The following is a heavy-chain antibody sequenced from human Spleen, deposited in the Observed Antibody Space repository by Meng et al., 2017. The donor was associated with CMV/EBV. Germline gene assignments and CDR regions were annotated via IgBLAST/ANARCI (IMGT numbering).Heavy chain of an antibody. J-gene: IGHJ4*02. Sequence: GGSLRLSCGASGFTFKNYAMGWVRQAPGKGLEWVSAVSGRGEGTSYAESLQGRFTISRDNFKNTLFLQMNSLRAEDTAVYYCARSREQWLVSFDHWGQGTLVTVSS. CDR1: GFTFKNYA. CDR2: VSGRGEGT. CDR3: ARSREQWLVSFDH. D-gene: IGHD6-19*01. V-gene: IGHV3-23*01.